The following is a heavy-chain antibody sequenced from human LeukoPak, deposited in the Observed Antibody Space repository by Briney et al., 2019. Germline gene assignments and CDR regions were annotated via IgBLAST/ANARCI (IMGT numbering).Heavy chain of an antibody. D-gene: IGHD6-13*01. CDR2: IYTSGST. J-gene: IGHJ4*02. V-gene: IGHV4-4*07. CDR1: GGSISSYY. CDR3: ARGTKYSSSWSLFDY. Sequence: SETLSLTCTVSGGSISSYYWSWIRQPAGKGLEWIGRIYTSGSTNYNPSLKSRVTMSVDTSKNQFSLKLSSVTAADTAVYYCARGTKYSSSWSLFDYWGQGTLVTVSS.